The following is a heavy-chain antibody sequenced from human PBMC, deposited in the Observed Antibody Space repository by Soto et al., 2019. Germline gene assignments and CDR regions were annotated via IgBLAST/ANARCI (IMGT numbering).Heavy chain of an antibody. Sequence: QVQLQESGPGLVKPSGTLSLTCAVSGGSISSSNWWSWVRQPPGKGSEWIGESYNSGSTNYNPSLKVRATISVDKSKRQFSLKLLSVTAANTAVYSCADTDLNDAFHIWGQGTMVPVSP. CDR1: GGSISSSNW. J-gene: IGHJ3*02. CDR2: SYNSGST. CDR3: ADTDLNDAFHI. V-gene: IGHV4-4*02.